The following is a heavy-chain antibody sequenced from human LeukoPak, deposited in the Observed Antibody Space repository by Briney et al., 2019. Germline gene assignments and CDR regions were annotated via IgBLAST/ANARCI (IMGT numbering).Heavy chain of an antibody. CDR1: GYTFTSYA. J-gene: IGHJ4*02. V-gene: IGHV1-3*01. CDR2: INAGSGNT. D-gene: IGHD2-15*01. Sequence: ASVKVSCKASGYTFTSYATHWVRQAPGQRLEWMGWINAGSGNTKYSQKFQGRVTITRDTSASTAYMELSSLRSEDTAVYYCARDDVVVVAATYYFDYWGQGTLVTVSS. CDR3: ARDDVVVVAATYYFDY.